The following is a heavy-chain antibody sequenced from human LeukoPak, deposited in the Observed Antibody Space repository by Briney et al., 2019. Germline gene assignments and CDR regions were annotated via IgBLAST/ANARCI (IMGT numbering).Heavy chain of an antibody. Sequence: PGRSLRLSCAAPGFTFDDYAMHWVRQAPGKGLEWVSAISGSGGSTYYADSVKGRFTISRDNSKNTLYLQMNSLRAEDTAVYYCAKAASGWTPLSYYFDYWGQGTLVTVSS. J-gene: IGHJ4*02. CDR1: GFTFDDYA. D-gene: IGHD6-19*01. V-gene: IGHV3-23*01. CDR3: AKAASGWTPLSYYFDY. CDR2: ISGSGGST.